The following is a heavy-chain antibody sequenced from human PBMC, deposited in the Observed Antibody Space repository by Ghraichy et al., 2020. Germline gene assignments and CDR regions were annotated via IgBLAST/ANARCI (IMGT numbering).Heavy chain of an antibody. V-gene: IGHV4-34*01. CDR2: VDHSGRV. Sequence: SETLSLTCAVTSGPFSGFFWNWVRQSPGQGLEWIGEVDHSGRVHSNPSLRSRVILSVDTSKNQVSLKLISVTAADTAVYFCARGSSCVGSTCYNRGYLAPWGQGTLVTVSS. J-gene: IGHJ5*02. D-gene: IGHD2-2*02. CDR3: ARGSSCVGSTCYNRGYLAP. CDR1: SGPFSGFF.